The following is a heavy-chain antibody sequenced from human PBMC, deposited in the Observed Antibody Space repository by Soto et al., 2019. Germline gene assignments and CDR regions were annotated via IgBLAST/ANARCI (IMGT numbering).Heavy chain of an antibody. J-gene: IGHJ6*03. D-gene: IGHD2-21*02. CDR1: GFTFGSYS. CDR3: ARDLRAALVATAMPYYMDV. Sequence: EVQLVESGGGLVQPGGSLRLSCAASGFTFGSYSMNWVRQAPGKGLEWVSFIVSSSGVIYYADSVKGRFTISRDNAKNSLYAQMNSLRAEDTAVYYCARDLRAALVATAMPYYMDVWGKGTTVTVSS. V-gene: IGHV3-48*01. CDR2: IVSSSGVI.